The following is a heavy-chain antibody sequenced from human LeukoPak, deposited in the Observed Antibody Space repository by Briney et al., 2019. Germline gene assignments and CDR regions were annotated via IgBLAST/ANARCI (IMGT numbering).Heavy chain of an antibody. Sequence: GRSLRLSCAASGFTFSSYGMHWVRQAPGKGLEWVAVISYDGSNKYYADSVKGRFTISRDNSKNTLYLQMNSLRAEDTAVYYCARVMGRYCSSTSCYVDYWGQGTLVTVSS. V-gene: IGHV3-30*03. CDR2: ISYDGSNK. D-gene: IGHD2-2*01. CDR1: GFTFSSYG. J-gene: IGHJ4*02. CDR3: ARVMGRYCSSTSCYVDY.